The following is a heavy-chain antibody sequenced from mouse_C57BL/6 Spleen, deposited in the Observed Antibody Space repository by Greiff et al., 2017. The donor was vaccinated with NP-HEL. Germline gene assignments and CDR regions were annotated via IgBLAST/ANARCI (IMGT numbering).Heavy chain of an antibody. CDR2: IDPENGDT. J-gene: IGHJ4*01. V-gene: IGHV14-4*01. CDR1: GFNIKDDY. CDR3: TTGDGYPYYAMDY. D-gene: IGHD2-3*01. Sequence: EVQLQQSGAELVRPGASVKLSCTASGFNIKDDYMHWVKQRPEQGLEWIGWIDPENGDTEYASKFQGKATITADTSSNTAYLQLSSLTSEDTAVYYCTTGDGYPYYAMDYWGQGTSVTVSS.